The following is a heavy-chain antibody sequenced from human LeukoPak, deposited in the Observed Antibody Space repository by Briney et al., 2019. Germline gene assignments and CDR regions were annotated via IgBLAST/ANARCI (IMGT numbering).Heavy chain of an antibody. CDR1: GGSISSTTYY. Sequence: PSETLSLTCTVSGGSISSTTYYWGWIRQPPGKGLEWIGSMHYSGSTYYNPSLNRRVTISLDTSKNLFSLRLSSVTAADTAVYYCTGDYGDYVIGHWGQGTLVTVSS. D-gene: IGHD4-17*01. J-gene: IGHJ4*02. CDR3: TGDYGDYVIGH. CDR2: MHYSGST. V-gene: IGHV4-39*01.